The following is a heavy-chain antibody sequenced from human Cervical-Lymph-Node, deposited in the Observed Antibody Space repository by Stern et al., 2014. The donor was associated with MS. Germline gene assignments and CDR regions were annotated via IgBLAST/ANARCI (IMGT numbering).Heavy chain of an antibody. V-gene: IGHV1-18*01. CDR2: ISPYNGNT. J-gene: IGHJ4*01. D-gene: IGHD4-11*01. CDR3: ARDDDYTRRAIDY. CDR1: GYTFTYYA. Sequence: QVQLVQSGAEVKKPGASVNVSCKTSGYTFTYYAISWIRQAPGQGLEWVGWISPYNGNTNFVQKLQGRVAMTTDTSTSTAYMELRSLRSDDTAVYYCARDDDYTRRAIDYWGHGTLVTVSS.